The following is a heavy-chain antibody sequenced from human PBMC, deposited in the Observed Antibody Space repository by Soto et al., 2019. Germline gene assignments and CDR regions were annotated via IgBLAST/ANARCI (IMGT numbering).Heavy chain of an antibody. D-gene: IGHD2-15*01. CDR1: GFTVSSNY. CDR2: IYSGGST. Sequence: GGSLRLSCAASGFTVSSNYMSWVRQAPGKGLEWVSVIYSGGSTYYADSVKGRFTISRHNSKNTLYLQMNSLRAEDTAVYYCASPAYGGNSYGMDVWGQGTTVTVSS. V-gene: IGHV3-66*01. CDR3: ASPAYGGNSYGMDV. J-gene: IGHJ6*02.